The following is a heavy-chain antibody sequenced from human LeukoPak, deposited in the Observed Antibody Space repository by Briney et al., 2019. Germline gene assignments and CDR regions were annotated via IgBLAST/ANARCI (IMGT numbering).Heavy chain of an antibody. Sequence: SETLSLTCTVSXGSISSSIYYWGWIRQPPGKGLEWIGSIYYSGSTYYNPSLKSRVTISVDTSKNQFSLKLSSVTAADTAVYYCATRTIAVAGFDYWGQGTLVTVSS. CDR1: XGSISSSIYY. CDR2: IYYSGST. V-gene: IGHV4-39*01. J-gene: IGHJ4*02. CDR3: ATRTIAVAGFDY. D-gene: IGHD6-19*01.